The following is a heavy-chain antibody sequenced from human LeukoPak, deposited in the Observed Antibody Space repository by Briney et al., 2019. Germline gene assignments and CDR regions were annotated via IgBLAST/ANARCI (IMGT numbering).Heavy chain of an antibody. J-gene: IGHJ2*01. V-gene: IGHV3-9*01. Sequence: PGGSLRLSCAASGFTFDDYAMHWVRQAPGKGLEWVSGISWNSGSIGYADSVKGRFTISRDNAKNSLYLQMSSLRAEDTALYYCAKGNRYWYFDLWGRGTLVTVSS. D-gene: IGHD1-14*01. CDR2: ISWNSGSI. CDR3: AKGNRYWYFDL. CDR1: GFTFDDYA.